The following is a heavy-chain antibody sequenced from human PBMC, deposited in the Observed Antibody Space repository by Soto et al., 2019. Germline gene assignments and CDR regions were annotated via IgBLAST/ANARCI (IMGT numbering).Heavy chain of an antibody. Sequence: EVQLVQSGAEVKKPGASLRISCRGSGYSFTSYWISWVRQMPGKGLEWMGKIDPSDSYIDYSPSFQGHVTFSVDKSSSTAYLPWSSPKDSDAAMYSCARVHAYSDHALYVWGQGPTVTFAS. CDR3: ARVHAYSDHALYV. J-gene: IGHJ6*02. D-gene: IGHD2-15*01. CDR1: GYSFTSYW. CDR2: IDPSDSYI. V-gene: IGHV5-10-1*03.